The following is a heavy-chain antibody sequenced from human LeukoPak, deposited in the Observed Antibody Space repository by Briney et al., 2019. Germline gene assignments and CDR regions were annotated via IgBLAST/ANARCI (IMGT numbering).Heavy chain of an antibody. D-gene: IGHD3-10*01. CDR1: GGSISSYY. V-gene: IGHV4-4*07. CDR3: ARLPRITMVRGPKRVYFDY. CDR2: IYTSGST. J-gene: IGHJ4*02. Sequence: SETLSLTCTVSGGSISSYYWSWIRQPAGKGLEWIGRIYTSGSTNYNPSLKSRVTMSVDTSKNQFSLKLSSVTAADTAVYYCARLPRITMVRGPKRVYFDYWGQGTLVTVSS.